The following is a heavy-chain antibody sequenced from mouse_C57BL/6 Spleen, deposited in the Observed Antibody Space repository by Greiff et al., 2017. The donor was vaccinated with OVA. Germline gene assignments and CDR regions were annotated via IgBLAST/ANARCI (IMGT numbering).Heavy chain of an antibody. V-gene: IGHV1-69*01. CDR2: IDPSDSYT. D-gene: IGHD2-1*01. J-gene: IGHJ4*01. CDR3: ARLGGGNYDYYAMDY. Sequence: QVQLQQPGAELVMPGASVKLSCKASGYTFTSYWMHWVKQRPGQGLEWIGEIDPSDSYTNYNQKFKGKSTLTVDKSSSTAYMQLSSLTSEDSAVYYGARLGGGNYDYYAMDYWGQGTSVTVSS. CDR1: GYTFTSYW.